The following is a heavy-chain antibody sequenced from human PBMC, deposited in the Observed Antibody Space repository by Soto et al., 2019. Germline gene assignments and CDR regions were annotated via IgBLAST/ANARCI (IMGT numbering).Heavy chain of an antibody. V-gene: IGHV4-39*01. CDR3: ARHGASDWYDFDY. J-gene: IGHJ4*02. CDR1: GGSISSSSYY. D-gene: IGHD6-19*01. Sequence: SETLSLTCTVSGGSISSSSYYWGWIRQPPGKGLEWIGSIYYSGSTYYNPSLKSRVTISVDTSKNQFSLKLSSVTAADTAVYYCARHGASDWYDFDYWGQGTLVTV. CDR2: IYYSGST.